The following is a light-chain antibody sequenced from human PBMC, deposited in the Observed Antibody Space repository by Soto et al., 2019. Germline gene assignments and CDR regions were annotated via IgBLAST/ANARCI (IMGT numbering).Light chain of an antibody. J-gene: IGLJ1*01. CDR2: DVG. CDR3: CSYAGSYTYV. Sequence: QAALTQPRSVSGSPGHSVTISCTGTSSDIGGYNYVSWYQQHPGKAPKLMIYDVGKRPSGVPDRFSGSKSGNTASLTISGLQAEDEADYCCCSYAGSYTYVFGTGT. V-gene: IGLV2-11*01. CDR1: SSDIGGYNY.